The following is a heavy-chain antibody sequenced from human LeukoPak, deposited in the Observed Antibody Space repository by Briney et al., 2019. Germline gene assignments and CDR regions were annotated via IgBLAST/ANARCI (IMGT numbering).Heavy chain of an antibody. Sequence: SETLSLTCAVYGGSFSGYYWSWIRQPPGKGLEWIGEINHSGSTNYNPSLKSRVTISVDTSKNQLSLKLSSVTAADTAVYYCARGYGEYSGYDYVYYFDYWGQGTLVTVSS. CDR2: INHSGST. D-gene: IGHD5-12*01. V-gene: IGHV4-34*01. CDR1: GGSFSGYY. J-gene: IGHJ4*02. CDR3: ARGYGEYSGYDYVYYFDY.